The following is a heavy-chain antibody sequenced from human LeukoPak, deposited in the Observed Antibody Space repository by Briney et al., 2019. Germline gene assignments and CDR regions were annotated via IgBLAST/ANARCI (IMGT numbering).Heavy chain of an antibody. CDR1: GGSISNHF. Sequence: SETLSLTCTVSGGSISNHFWSWIRQPPGKGLEWIGYMSDSGTASYNPSLKSRVTMSVETPKSQFSLTFTSLTAADTAVYYCATLKKRGNLDSSYYFDPWGHGTLVPVAS. CDR2: MSDSGTA. CDR3: ATLKKRGNLDSSYYFDP. V-gene: IGHV4-59*08. J-gene: IGHJ5*02. D-gene: IGHD3-22*01.